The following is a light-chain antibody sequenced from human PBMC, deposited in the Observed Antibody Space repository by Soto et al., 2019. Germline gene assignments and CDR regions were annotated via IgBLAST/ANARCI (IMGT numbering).Light chain of an antibody. CDR2: AAS. J-gene: IGKJ2*01. Sequence: EIVLTQSPGTLSLSPGESATLSCRASQSVNSRFLAWYQHKPGQAPRLLIYAASTRATGIPDRFSGSASGTDFTLTISRLEPEDFAVYYYQQYGYSPPYTFGQGTKLEIK. CDR3: QQYGYSPPYT. V-gene: IGKV3-20*01. CDR1: QSVNSRF.